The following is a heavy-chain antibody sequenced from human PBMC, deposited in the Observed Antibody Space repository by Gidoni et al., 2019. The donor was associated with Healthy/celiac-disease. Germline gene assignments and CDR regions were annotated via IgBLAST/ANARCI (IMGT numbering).Heavy chain of an antibody. CDR3: ARALSGSFFTAFDI. V-gene: IGHV3-7*04. Sequence: EVQLVESGGGLVQPGGSLRLSCAASGFTFSSYWMSWVRQAPGKGLEWVANIKQDGSEKYYVDSVKGRFTISRDNAKNSLYLQMNSLRAEDTAVYYCARALSGSFFTAFDIWGQGTMVTVSS. CDR1: GFTFSSYW. CDR2: IKQDGSEK. D-gene: IGHD1-26*01. J-gene: IGHJ3*02.